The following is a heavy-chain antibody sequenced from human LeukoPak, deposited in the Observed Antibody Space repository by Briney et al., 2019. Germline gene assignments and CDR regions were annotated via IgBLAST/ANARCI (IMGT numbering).Heavy chain of an antibody. CDR3: AELGITMIGGV. CDR2: ISSSGSTI. V-gene: IGHV3-48*03. D-gene: IGHD3-10*02. J-gene: IGHJ6*04. Sequence: GGSLRLSCGASGFTFSSYEMNWVRQAPGKGLEWVSYISSSGSTIYYADSVKGRFTISRDNAKNSLYLQMNSLRAEDTAVYYCAELGITMIGGVWGKGTTVTISS. CDR1: GFTFSSYE.